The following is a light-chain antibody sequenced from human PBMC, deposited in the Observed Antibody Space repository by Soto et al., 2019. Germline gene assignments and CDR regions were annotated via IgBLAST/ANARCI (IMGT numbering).Light chain of an antibody. CDR1: SSEVGSCNL. V-gene: IGLV2-23*01. CDR2: EGS. Sequence: QSALTQPASVSGSPGQSITISCTGTSSEVGSCNLVSWYQQHPGKAPKLMMYEGSKRTSVVSNRFSGSKSGNTASLTISGLLAEDEADYYCCLYGGSSADVFGTGTEVTVL. J-gene: IGLJ1*01. CDR3: CLYGGSSADV.